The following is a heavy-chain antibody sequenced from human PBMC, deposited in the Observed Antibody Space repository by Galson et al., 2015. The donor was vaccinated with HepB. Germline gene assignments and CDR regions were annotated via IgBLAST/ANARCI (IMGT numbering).Heavy chain of an antibody. J-gene: IGHJ2*01. D-gene: IGHD6-13*01. V-gene: IGHV3-48*02. CDR1: GFTFSSYS. CDR2: ISSSSSTI. Sequence: SLRLSCAASGFTFSSYSMNWVRQAPGKGLEWVSYISSSSSTIYYADSVKGRFTISRDNAKNSLYLQMNSLRDEDTAVYYCARGVAAAGYWYFDLWGRGTLVTVSS. CDR3: ARGVAAAGYWYFDL.